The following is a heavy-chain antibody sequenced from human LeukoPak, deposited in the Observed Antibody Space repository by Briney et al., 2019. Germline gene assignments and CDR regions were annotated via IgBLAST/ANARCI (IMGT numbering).Heavy chain of an antibody. V-gene: IGHV1-18*01. CDR1: GYTFTSYS. D-gene: IGHD5-18*01. CDR3: ATNEGYSYDNWFDP. J-gene: IGHJ5*02. CDR2: ISAYNGNT. Sequence: ASVKVSCKASGYTFTSYSISWVRQAPGQGLEWMGWISAYNGNTNYAQKLQGRVTMTTDTSTSTAYMELRSLRSDDTAVYYCATNEGYSYDNWFDPWGQGTLVTVSS.